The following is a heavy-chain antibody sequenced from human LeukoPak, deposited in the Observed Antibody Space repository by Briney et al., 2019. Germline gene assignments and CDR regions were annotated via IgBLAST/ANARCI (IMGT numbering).Heavy chain of an antibody. Sequence: PSETLSLTCAVSGGSISSSNWWSWVRQPPGKGLEWIGEIYHSGSTNYNPSLKSRVTISVDKSKNQFSLKLSSVTAADTAVYYCARAGRRTHYYYYYMDVWGKGTTVTVSS. CDR3: ARAGRRTHYYYYYMDV. CDR2: IYHSGST. J-gene: IGHJ6*03. V-gene: IGHV4-4*02. D-gene: IGHD1-14*01. CDR1: GGSISSSNW.